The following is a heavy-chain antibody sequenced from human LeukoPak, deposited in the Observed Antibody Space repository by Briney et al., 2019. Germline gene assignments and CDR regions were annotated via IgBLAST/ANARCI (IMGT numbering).Heavy chain of an antibody. J-gene: IGHJ4*02. CDR2: TSSRPDGT. CDR3: AKPLEKYTYGGNFDY. D-gene: IGHD4-23*01. Sequence: PAESLTLTCAASGFTISSYAKSCVRQSLRKRPAPLSVTSSRPDGTYYADPVKGRFTISRDNSKNTLYLQINNLSAEDTAVYYCAKPLEKYTYGGNFDYWGQGLLVTVSS. V-gene: IGHV3-23*01. CDR1: GFTISSYA.